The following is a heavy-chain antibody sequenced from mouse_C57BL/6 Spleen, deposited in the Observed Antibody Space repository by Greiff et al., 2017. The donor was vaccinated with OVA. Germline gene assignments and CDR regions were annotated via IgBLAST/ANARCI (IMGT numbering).Heavy chain of an antibody. CDR1: GFTFSDYY. CDR2: INYDGSST. V-gene: IGHV5-16*01. D-gene: IGHD1-1*01. J-gene: IGHJ4*01. CDR3: ARDIYYGSSYAMDY. Sequence: EVQLVESEGGLVQPGSSMKLSCTASGFTFSDYYMAWVRQVPEKGLEWVANINYDGSSTYYLDSLKSRFIISRDNAKNILYLQMSSLKSEDTATYYCARDIYYGSSYAMDYWGQVTSVTVSS.